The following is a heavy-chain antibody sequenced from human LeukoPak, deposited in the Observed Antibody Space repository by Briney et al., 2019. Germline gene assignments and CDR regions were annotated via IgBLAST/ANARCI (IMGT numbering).Heavy chain of an antibody. D-gene: IGHD3-3*01. J-gene: IGHJ4*02. Sequence: PSETLSLTCTVSGGSISSSSYYWGWIRQPPGKGLKWIGSIYYSGSTYYNPSLKSRVTISVDTSKNQFSLKLSSVTAADTAVYYCARQWGHYDFWSGYQYYFDYWGQGTLVTVSS. CDR2: IYYSGST. V-gene: IGHV4-39*01. CDR3: ARQWGHYDFWSGYQYYFDY. CDR1: GGSISSSSYY.